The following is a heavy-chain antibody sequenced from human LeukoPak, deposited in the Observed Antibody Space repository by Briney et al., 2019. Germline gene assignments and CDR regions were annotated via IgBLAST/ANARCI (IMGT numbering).Heavy chain of an antibody. CDR1: GGSFSGYY. D-gene: IGHD6-19*01. CDR2: INHSGST. V-gene: IGHV4-34*01. Sequence: PSETLSLTCAVYGGSFSGYYWSWIRQPPGKGLEWIGEINHSGSTNYNPSLKSRVTISVDTSKNQFSLKLSSVTAADTAVYYCARDTGWYDYWGQGTLVTVSS. J-gene: IGHJ4*02. CDR3: ARDTGWYDY.